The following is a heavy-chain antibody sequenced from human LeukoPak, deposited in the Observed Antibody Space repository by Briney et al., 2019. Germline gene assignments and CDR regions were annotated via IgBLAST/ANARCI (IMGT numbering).Heavy chain of an antibody. J-gene: IGHJ5*02. CDR1: GGSISSSNW. CDR2: IYHSGST. Sequence: SGTLSLTCAVSGGSISSSNWWSWVRQPPGKGLEWIGEIYHSGSTNYNPSLKSRVTISVDKSKNQFSLKLSSVTAADTAVYYCARVPPSSYNWFDPWGQGTLVTVSS. V-gene: IGHV4-4*02. D-gene: IGHD3-22*01. CDR3: ARVPPSSYNWFDP.